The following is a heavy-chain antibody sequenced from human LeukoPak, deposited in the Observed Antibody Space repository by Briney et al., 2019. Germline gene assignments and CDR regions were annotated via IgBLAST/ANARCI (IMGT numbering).Heavy chain of an antibody. D-gene: IGHD4-17*01. CDR2: IYHSGST. V-gene: IGHV4-39*07. CDR3: AREYGHYFDY. CDR1: GGSISSSSYY. J-gene: IGHJ4*02. Sequence: SETLSLTCTVSGGSISSSSYYWGWIRQPPGKGLEWIGSIYHSGSTYYNPSLKSRVTISVDTSKNQFSLKLSSVTAADTAVYYCAREYGHYFDYWGQGTLVTVSS.